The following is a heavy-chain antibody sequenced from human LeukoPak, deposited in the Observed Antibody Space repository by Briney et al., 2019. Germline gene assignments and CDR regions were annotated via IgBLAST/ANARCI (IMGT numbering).Heavy chain of an antibody. CDR3: VREYSSSSGRAFDM. J-gene: IGHJ3*02. CDR1: GFTFSSYW. Sequence: PGGSLRLSCAASGFTFSSYWMHWVRQAPGKGLVWVSRISTDGSSTNSADSVKDRLTISRDNAKNTLYLQMNSLRAEDTAVYYCVREYSSSSGRAFDMWGQGTMVTVSP. CDR2: ISTDGSST. D-gene: IGHD6-6*01. V-gene: IGHV3-74*01.